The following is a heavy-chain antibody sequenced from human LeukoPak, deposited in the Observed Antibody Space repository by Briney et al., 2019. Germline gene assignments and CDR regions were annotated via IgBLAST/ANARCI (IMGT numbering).Heavy chain of an antibody. Sequence: ASVKVSCKASGYTFISYGISWVRQAPGQGLEWMGWSSVYNGDTNYAHKLQGRVTMTTDTSTSTAYMELRSLRSDDTAVYYCARDTRYDTTCFPACGMDVWGKGTTVTVSS. CDR2: SSVYNGDT. V-gene: IGHV1-18*04. J-gene: IGHJ6*04. D-gene: IGHD2/OR15-2a*01. CDR1: GYTFISYG. CDR3: ARDTRYDTTCFPACGMDV.